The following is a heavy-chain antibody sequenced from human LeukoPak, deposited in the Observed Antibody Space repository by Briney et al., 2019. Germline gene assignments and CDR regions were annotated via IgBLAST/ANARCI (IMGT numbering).Heavy chain of an antibody. CDR3: AREGPYSDSSRSRFDY. D-gene: IGHD6-6*01. V-gene: IGHV1-46*01. CDR1: GYTFTSYY. Sequence: GASVKVSCKASGYTFTSYYMHWVRQSPGQGLEWTGIINPSGGSTSYAQKFQGRVTMTRDTSTSTVYMELSSLRSEDTAVYYCAREGPYSDSSRSRFDYWGQGTLVTVSS. CDR2: INPSGGST. J-gene: IGHJ4*02.